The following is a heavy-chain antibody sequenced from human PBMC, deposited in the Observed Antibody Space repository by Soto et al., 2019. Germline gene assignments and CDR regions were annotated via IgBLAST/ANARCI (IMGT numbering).Heavy chain of an antibody. Sequence: QVQLVQSGTEVKKPGASVKLSCKASGYTFTYYPIHWVRQAPGQRLEWMGWINIGNGNTASSQKFQDRVTITRETSASTAYMELTSQRSEDTAVYYCAREPLCGGRCYDNYFDPWGQGTLVTVSS. CDR2: INIGNGNT. D-gene: IGHD2-15*01. CDR1: GYTFTYYP. CDR3: AREPLCGGRCYDNYFDP. V-gene: IGHV1-3*04. J-gene: IGHJ5*02.